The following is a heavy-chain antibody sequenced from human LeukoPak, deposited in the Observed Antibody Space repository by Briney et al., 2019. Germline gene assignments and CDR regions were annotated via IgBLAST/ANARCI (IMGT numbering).Heavy chain of an antibody. CDR1: GSTFSSYG. V-gene: IGHV3-30*18. CDR2: ISYDGSNK. J-gene: IGHJ5*02. CDR3: AKDSSGWFDT. Sequence: GGSLRPSCAASGSTFSSYGMHWVRQAPGKGLEWVAVISYDGSNKYYADSVKGRFTISRDNSKNTLYLQMNSLRAEDTAVYYCAKDSSGWFDTWGQGTLVTVSS.